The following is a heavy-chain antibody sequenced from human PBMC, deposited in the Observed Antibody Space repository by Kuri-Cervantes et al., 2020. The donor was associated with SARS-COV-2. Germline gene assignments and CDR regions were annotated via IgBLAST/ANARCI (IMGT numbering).Heavy chain of an antibody. CDR1: GFTFSSYG. Sequence: GESLKISCAASGFTFSSYGMHRVRQAPGKGLEWVAVISYDGSNKYYADSVKGRFTISRDNSKNTLYLQMNSLRAEDTAVYYCAKDAGDKGMDVWGQGTTVTVSS. CDR2: ISYDGSNK. J-gene: IGHJ6*02. V-gene: IGHV3-30*18. CDR3: AKDAGDKGMDV.